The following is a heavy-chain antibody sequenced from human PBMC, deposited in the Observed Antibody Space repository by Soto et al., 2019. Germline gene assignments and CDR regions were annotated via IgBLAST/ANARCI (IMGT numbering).Heavy chain of an antibody. D-gene: IGHD2-15*01. CDR3: AKNGCSYPACYPYYYYVDV. V-gene: IGHV3-23*01. CDR1: GFRLSDSA. J-gene: IGHJ6*03. Sequence: EVQLLESGGGLVQPGGSLRLSCAASGFRLSDSAVSWVRQAPGKGLEWVSSLTVTGDSAFYSDSVKGRFTISRDISKSTLYLQMNSLRAADTAVYYGAKNGCSYPACYPYYYYVDVWGRGTTVTVSS. CDR2: LTVTGDSA.